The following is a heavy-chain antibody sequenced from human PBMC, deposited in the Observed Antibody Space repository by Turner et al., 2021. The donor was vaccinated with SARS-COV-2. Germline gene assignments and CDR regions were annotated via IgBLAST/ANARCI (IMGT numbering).Heavy chain of an antibody. CDR3: ARGGEYQLLHYYGMDV. D-gene: IGHD2-2*01. Sequence: EVQLVETGGGLIQPGGSLRLSCAASGFTVSSNHMSWVRQAPGKGLEWVSVISSGGRTYYADSVKGRFTISRDNSKNTLYLQMNSLRAEDTAVYYCARGGEYQLLHYYGMDVWGQGTTVTVSS. V-gene: IGHV3-53*02. CDR1: GFTVSSNH. CDR2: ISSGGRT. J-gene: IGHJ6*02.